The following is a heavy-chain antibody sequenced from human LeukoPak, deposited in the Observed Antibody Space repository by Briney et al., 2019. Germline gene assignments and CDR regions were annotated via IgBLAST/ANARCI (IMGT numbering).Heavy chain of an antibody. J-gene: IGHJ4*02. CDR2: IYYSGST. CDR1: GGSVSSGSYY. V-gene: IGHV4-61*01. D-gene: IGHD1-26*01. Sequence: SETLSLTCTVSGGSVSSGSYYWSWIRQPPGKGLEWIGYIYYSGSTNYNPSLKSRVTISVDTSKNQFSLKLSSVTAADTAVYYCAREGWELLIHFDYWGQGTLVTVSS. CDR3: AREGWELLIHFDY.